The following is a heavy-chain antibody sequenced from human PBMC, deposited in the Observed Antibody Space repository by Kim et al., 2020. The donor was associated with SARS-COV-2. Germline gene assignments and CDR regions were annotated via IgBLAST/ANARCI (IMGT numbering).Heavy chain of an antibody. Sequence: AGDPYYPGSVKGRFTISRENAKNSLYLQMNSLRAGDTAVYYCARGGAMSYWGQGTLVTVSS. CDR2: AGDP. CDR3: ARGGAMSY. J-gene: IGHJ4*02. V-gene: IGHV3-13*05. D-gene: IGHD3-16*01.